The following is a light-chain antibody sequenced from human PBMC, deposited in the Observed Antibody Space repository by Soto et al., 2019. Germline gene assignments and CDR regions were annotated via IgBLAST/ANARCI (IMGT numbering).Light chain of an antibody. CDR1: SGHSSYA. J-gene: IGLJ1*01. CDR2: VNSDGSH. Sequence: QLVLTQSPSASASLGASVKLTCTLSSGHSSYAIAWHQQQPEKGPRYLMKVNSDGSHSKGDGIPDRFSGSTSGAERYLTISSLXSEDEXDYYCQTWGNGIRVFGTGTKLTVL. V-gene: IGLV4-69*01. CDR3: QTWGNGIRV.